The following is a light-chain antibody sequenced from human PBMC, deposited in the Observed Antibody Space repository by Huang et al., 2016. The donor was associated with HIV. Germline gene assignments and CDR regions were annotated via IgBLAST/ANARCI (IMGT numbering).Light chain of an antibody. J-gene: IGKJ5*01. CDR2: DAS. V-gene: IGKV3-11*01. Sequence: EIVLTQSPATLSLSPGERATLSCRASQSVSRNLGWYQQKFGQAPRLFIYDASTMATGIPGRFSGSGSGTNVTLTISSLEPEDCAVYYCQQRDTFGPGTRLEIK. CDR1: QSVSRN. CDR3: QQRDT.